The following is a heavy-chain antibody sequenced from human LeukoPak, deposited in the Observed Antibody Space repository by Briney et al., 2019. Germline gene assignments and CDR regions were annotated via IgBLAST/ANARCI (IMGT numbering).Heavy chain of an antibody. Sequence: SETLSLTCTVSGGSISSSSYYWGWIRQPPGKGLEWIGSIYYSGSTNYNPSLKSRVTISVDTSKNQFSLKLSSVTAADTAVYYCARSPSLYSNYAGFDYWGQGTLVTVSS. D-gene: IGHD4-11*01. CDR2: IYYSGST. J-gene: IGHJ4*02. CDR1: GGSISSSSYY. V-gene: IGHV4-39*07. CDR3: ARSPSLYSNYAGFDY.